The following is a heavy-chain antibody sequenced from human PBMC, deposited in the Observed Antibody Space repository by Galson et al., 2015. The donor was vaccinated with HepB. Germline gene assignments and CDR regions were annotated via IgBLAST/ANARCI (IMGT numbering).Heavy chain of an antibody. CDR2: ITSDGTST. V-gene: IGHV3-74*01. CDR1: GFPFSTYR. D-gene: IGHD2-8*01. J-gene: IGHJ5*02. CDR3: TNGVCYEAGWFDP. Sequence: SLRLSCAASGFPFSTYRMYWVRRAPGKGLEWVSRITSDGTSTSYADSVKGRFTISRDNAKNTVYLQMDSLRAEDTAVYYCTNGVCYEAGWFDPWGQGTLVTVSS.